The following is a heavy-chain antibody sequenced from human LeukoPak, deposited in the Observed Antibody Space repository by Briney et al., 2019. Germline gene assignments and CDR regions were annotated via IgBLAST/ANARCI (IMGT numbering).Heavy chain of an antibody. J-gene: IGHJ4*02. D-gene: IGHD1-26*01. Sequence: QPGRSLRLSCAASGFTFSSYGMHWVRQAPGKGLEWVAVISYDGSNKYYADSVKGRFTISRDNSKNTLYLQMNSLRAEDTAVYYCANSDRYSGSYLLDYWGQGTLVTVSS. CDR3: ANSDRYSGSYLLDY. CDR1: GFTFSSYG. CDR2: ISYDGSNK. V-gene: IGHV3-30*18.